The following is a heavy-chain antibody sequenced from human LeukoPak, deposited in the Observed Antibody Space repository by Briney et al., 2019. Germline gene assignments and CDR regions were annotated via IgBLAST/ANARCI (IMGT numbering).Heavy chain of an antibody. CDR2: ISGSGGRT. D-gene: IGHD3-10*01. Sequence: GGSLRLSCAASGFTFSSYAMSWVRQAPGKGLEWVSTISGSGGRTYYADSVKGRFTISRDNSKNTLYLQMNSLRAEDTAVYYCANPPPFYGSGRFDYWGQGTLGTVSS. CDR1: GFTFSSYA. V-gene: IGHV3-23*01. CDR3: ANPPPFYGSGRFDY. J-gene: IGHJ4*02.